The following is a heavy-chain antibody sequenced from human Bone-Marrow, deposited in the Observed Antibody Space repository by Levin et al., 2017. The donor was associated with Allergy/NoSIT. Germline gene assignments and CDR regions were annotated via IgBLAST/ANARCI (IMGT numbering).Heavy chain of an antibody. D-gene: IGHD6-19*01. CDR1: GFTFSSYA. V-gene: IGHV3-23*01. Sequence: GESLKISCAASGFTFSSYAMSWVRQAPGKGLEWVSSISGSGTITHYAESVKGRFTISRDISKNMLHLQMNSLRAEDTAIYFCAKEGLAVAGYYFDSWGQGTLVIVSS. CDR2: ISGSGTIT. CDR3: AKEGLAVAGYYFDS. J-gene: IGHJ4*02.